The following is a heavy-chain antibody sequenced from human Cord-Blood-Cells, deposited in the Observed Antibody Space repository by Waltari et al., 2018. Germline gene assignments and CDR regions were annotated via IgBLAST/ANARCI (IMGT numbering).Heavy chain of an antibody. CDR2: IYYSGST. CDR1: GGSVSSGSYY. V-gene: IGHV4-61*01. D-gene: IGHD5-18*01. CDR3: ARDCDTAMDY. Sequence: QVQLQESGPGLVKPSATLSLTCTVSGGSVSSGSYYWSWIRQPPGKGLEWIGYIYYSGSTNYNPSLKSRVTISVDTSKNQFSLKLSSVTAADTAVYYCARDCDTAMDYWGQGTLVTVSS. J-gene: IGHJ4*02.